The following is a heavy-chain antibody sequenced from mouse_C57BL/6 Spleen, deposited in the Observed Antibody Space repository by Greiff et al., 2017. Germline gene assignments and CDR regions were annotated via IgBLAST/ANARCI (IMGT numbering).Heavy chain of an antibody. CDR3: ARDDSNQYAMDY. D-gene: IGHD2-5*01. V-gene: IGHV5-4*01. J-gene: IGHJ4*01. CDR2: ISDGGSYT. CDR1: GFTFSSYA. Sequence: EVQLVESGGGLVKPGGSLKLSCAASGFTFSSYAMSWVRQTPDKRLEWVATISDGGSYTYYPDNVKGRFTISRDNAKNNLYLQMSHRKSEDTAMYYCARDDSNQYAMDYWGQGTSGTVSS.